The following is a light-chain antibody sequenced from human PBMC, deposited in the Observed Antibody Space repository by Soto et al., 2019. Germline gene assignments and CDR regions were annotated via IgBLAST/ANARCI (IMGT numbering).Light chain of an antibody. J-gene: IGLJ1*01. CDR1: TGAVTSGHY. CDR3: LHSNSGARV. Sequence: QAVVTQEPSLTVSPGGTVTLTCGSSTGAVTSGHYPYWFQQKPGQAPRTLIYDTSNKHSWTPARFSGSLLGGKACLTLSGAHPEGEAEYYCLHSNSGARVFGTGTKVTVL. CDR2: DTS. V-gene: IGLV7-46*01.